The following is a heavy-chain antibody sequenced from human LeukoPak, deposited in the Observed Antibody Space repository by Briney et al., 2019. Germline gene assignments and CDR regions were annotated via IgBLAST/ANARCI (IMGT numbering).Heavy chain of an antibody. CDR3: AKQRLQGGGPPDY. D-gene: IGHD1/OR15-1a*01. Sequence: GGSLRLSCAVPGFTFSSYSMNWPRQAPGKGLEWVSSISSSSSCIYYADSMKGRFTISRDNAKNSLYLQMNSLRAEGTAVYYCAKQRLQGGGPPDYWGQGTLVTLSS. J-gene: IGHJ4*02. CDR2: ISSSSSCI. V-gene: IGHV3-21*01. CDR1: GFTFSSYS.